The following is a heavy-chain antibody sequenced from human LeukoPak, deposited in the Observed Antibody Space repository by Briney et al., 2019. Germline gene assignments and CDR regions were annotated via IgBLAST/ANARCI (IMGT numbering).Heavy chain of an antibody. V-gene: IGHV1-18*01. CDR1: GYTFTSYG. Sequence: ASVKVSCKASGYTFTSYGINWVRQAPGQGPEWMGWISAYNGNTRYAQNLQGRVTMTTDTSTSTAYMELRSLRSDDTAVYYCTRDLPYSSSWESIDYWGQGTLVTVSS. CDR2: ISAYNGNT. J-gene: IGHJ4*02. CDR3: TRDLPYSSSWESIDY. D-gene: IGHD6-13*01.